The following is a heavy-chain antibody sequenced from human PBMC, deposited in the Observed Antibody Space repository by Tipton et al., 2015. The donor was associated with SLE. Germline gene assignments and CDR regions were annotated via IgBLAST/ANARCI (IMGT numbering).Heavy chain of an antibody. CDR3: ARRKWGAFDY. J-gene: IGHJ4*02. CDR2: VYHSGST. D-gene: IGHD3-16*01. V-gene: IGHV4-38-2*01. Sequence: TLSLTCAVSGYPINSVYYWGWIRQPPGKGLEWIGSVYHSGSTHYNLSLKSRVTISADTSKNQFSLKLSSVTAADTAVYYCARRKWGAFDYWGQGTLVTVSS. CDR1: GYPINSVYY.